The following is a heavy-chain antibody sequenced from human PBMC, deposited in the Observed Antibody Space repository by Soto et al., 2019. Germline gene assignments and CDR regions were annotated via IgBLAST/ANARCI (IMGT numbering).Heavy chain of an antibody. CDR2: IYYSGST. J-gene: IGHJ4*02. CDR1: GGSISSGDYY. V-gene: IGHV4-39*01. CDR3: ARRDNWSDSHFDY. Sequence: PSETLSLTCTVSGGSISSGDYYWSWIRQPPGKGLEWIGNIYYSGSTYYNPSLKSRVAISVDTSKNQFSLKLSSVTAADTAVYYCARRDNWSDSHFDYWGRGTLVTVSS. D-gene: IGHD1-1*01.